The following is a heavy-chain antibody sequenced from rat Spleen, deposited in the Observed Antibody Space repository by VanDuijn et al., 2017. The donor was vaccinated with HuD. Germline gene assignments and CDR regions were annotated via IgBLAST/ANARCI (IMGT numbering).Heavy chain of an antibody. Sequence: EVQLQESGPGLVKPSQSLSLTCSVTGHSISSSYRWNWIRKFPGNRLEWMGHINSAGSTNYNPSLKSRISITRDTSKNQFFLQVDSVTTEDTATYYCARSDGTHYYLPFADWGQESWSQSPQ. D-gene: IGHD1-12*02. J-gene: IGHJ2*01. CDR1: GHSISSSYR. CDR3: ARSDGTHYYLPFAD. CDR2: INSAGST. V-gene: IGHV3-3*01.